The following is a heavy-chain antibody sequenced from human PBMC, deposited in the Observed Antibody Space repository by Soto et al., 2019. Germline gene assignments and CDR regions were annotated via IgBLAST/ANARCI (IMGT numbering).Heavy chain of an antibody. Sequence: EVQLLESGGGLVQPGGSLRLSCAASGFTFSSYAMSWVRQAPGKGLEWDSAITASGDTTYYADSVKGRFTISRDNSKSTMYGQMNSLRAEDTDVYYCAKVRPLRDCTRTSCLGAFDIGGQWTMGTVSS. CDR3: AKVRPLRDCTRTSCLGAFDI. V-gene: IGHV3-23*01. J-gene: IGHJ3*02. CDR2: ITASGDTT. CDR1: GFTFSSYA. D-gene: IGHD2-2*01.